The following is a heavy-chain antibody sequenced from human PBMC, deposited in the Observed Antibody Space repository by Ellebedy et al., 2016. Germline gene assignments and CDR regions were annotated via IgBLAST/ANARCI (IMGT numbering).Heavy chain of an antibody. V-gene: IGHV3-9*01. CDR1: GFTFDDYA. Sequence: GGSLRLSXAASGFTFDDYAMHWVRQAPGKGLEWVSGISWNSGSIGYADSVKGRFTISRDNAKNSLYLQMNSLRAEDTALYYCAKDSHPIAVAGPDYWGQGTLVTVSS. CDR2: ISWNSGSI. CDR3: AKDSHPIAVAGPDY. J-gene: IGHJ4*02. D-gene: IGHD6-19*01.